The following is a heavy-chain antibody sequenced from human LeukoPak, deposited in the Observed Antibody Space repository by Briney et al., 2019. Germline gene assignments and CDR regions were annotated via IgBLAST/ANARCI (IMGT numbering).Heavy chain of an antibody. V-gene: IGHV3-23*01. CDR3: AKVGGGYDQRYYYYYMDV. D-gene: IGHD5-12*01. Sequence: GGSLRLSCAASGFTFSSYAMSWARQAPGKGLEWVSAISGSGGSTYYADSVKGRFTISRDNSKNTLYLQMNSLRAEDTAVYYCAKVGGGYDQRYYYYYMDVWGKGTTVTVSS. CDR1: GFTFSSYA. J-gene: IGHJ6*03. CDR2: ISGSGGST.